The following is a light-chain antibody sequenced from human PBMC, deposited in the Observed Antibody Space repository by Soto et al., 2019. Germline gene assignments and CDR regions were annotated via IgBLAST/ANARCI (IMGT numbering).Light chain of an antibody. Sequence: DIQMTQAPSTLSASVGDRVTITCRTSQSVSIWLAWYQHKPGKAPKLLIYKASNLQSGVPSRFSGSVSGTEFTLTISSLQPDDVATYYCQQYNSYSRYAFGQGTKLEIK. CDR1: QSVSIW. J-gene: IGKJ2*01. V-gene: IGKV1-5*03. CDR2: KAS. CDR3: QQYNSYSRYA.